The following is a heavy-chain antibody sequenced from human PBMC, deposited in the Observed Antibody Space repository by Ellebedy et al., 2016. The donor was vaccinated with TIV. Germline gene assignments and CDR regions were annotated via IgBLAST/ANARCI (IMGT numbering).Heavy chain of an antibody. CDR1: GGSISSYY. CDR2: IYYSGST. Sequence: SETLSLTXTVSGGSISSYYWSWIRQPPGKGLEWIGYIYYSGSTNYNPSLKSRVTISVDTSKNQFSLKLSSVTAADTAVYYCARVPDPYSSSWFSRSGVNQNYYGMDVWGQGTTVTVSS. V-gene: IGHV4-59*01. J-gene: IGHJ6*02. D-gene: IGHD6-13*01. CDR3: ARVPDPYSSSWFSRSGVNQNYYGMDV.